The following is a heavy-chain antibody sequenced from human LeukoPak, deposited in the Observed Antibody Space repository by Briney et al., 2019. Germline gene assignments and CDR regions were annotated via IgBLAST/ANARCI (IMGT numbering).Heavy chain of an antibody. V-gene: IGHV3-74*01. Sequence: PGGSLRLSYAASGFTFSSYWMHWLRQAPGKGLVWVSRINSDGSSTDYADSVKGRFTISRDNAKNTLYLQMNSLRAEDTAVYYCAKVAKGNIVVVTALDYWGQGTLVTVSS. CDR1: GFTFSSYW. CDR2: INSDGSST. J-gene: IGHJ4*02. D-gene: IGHD2-21*02. CDR3: AKVAKGNIVVVTALDY.